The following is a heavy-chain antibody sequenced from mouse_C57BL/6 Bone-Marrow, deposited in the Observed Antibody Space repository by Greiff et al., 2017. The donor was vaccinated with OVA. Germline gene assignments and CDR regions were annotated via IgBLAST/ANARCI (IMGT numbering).Heavy chain of an antibody. V-gene: IGHV6-3*01. CDR3: TGRGWGVRRGVYYAMDY. D-gene: IGHD2-14*01. CDR1: GFTFSNYW. J-gene: IGHJ4*01. CDR2: IRLKSDNYAT. Sequence: LQQSGGGLVQPGGSMKLSCVASGFTFSNYWMNWVRQSPEKGLEWVAQIRLKSDNYATHYAESVKGRFTISRDDSKSSVYLQMNNLRAEDTGIYYCTGRGWGVRRGVYYAMDYWGQGTSVTVSS.